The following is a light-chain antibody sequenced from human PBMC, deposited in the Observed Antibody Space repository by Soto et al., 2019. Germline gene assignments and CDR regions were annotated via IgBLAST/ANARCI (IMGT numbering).Light chain of an antibody. CDR3: QQLRAYPHT. J-gene: IGKJ2*01. Sequence: DIQLTQSPPFLSASVGDRVTVTCRASQTINNYLAWFRKKEGKAPEFLIYPASTLQGGVPSRFSGHGFRINFTLTISGLQPEDFATCYCQQLRAYPHTFGQGTKLDIK. V-gene: IGKV1-9*01. CDR2: PAS. CDR1: QTINNY.